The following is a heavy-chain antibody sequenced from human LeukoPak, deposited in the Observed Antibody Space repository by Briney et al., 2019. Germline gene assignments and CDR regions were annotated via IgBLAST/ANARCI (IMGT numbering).Heavy chain of an antibody. Sequence: SETLSLTCAVYGGSFSGYYWSWIRQPPGKGLEWIGEINHSGSTNYNPSLKSRVTISVDTSKNQFSLKLSSVTAADTAVYYCARIGPIAVAGTDYWGQGTLVTVSS. CDR2: INHSGST. J-gene: IGHJ4*02. V-gene: IGHV4-34*01. CDR3: ARIGPIAVAGTDY. D-gene: IGHD6-19*01. CDR1: GGSFSGYY.